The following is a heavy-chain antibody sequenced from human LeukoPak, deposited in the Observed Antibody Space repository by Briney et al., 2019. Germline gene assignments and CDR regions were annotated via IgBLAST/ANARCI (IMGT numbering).Heavy chain of an antibody. Sequence: PGGSLRLSCSASGFTLSDYYMTWIRQPPGKGLEWVSHVSSSGISTFYADSVRGRFTISRDTAKKSLYLQMNTLRADDTAVYYCARSSSYYTADYFDNWGQGTLVTVSS. CDR2: VSSSGIST. D-gene: IGHD2-2*01. J-gene: IGHJ4*02. CDR1: GFTLSDYY. CDR3: ARSSSYYTADYFDN. V-gene: IGHV3-11*04.